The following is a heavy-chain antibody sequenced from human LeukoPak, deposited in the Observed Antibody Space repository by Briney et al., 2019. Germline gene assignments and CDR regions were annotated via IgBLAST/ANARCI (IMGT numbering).Heavy chain of an antibody. D-gene: IGHD6-13*01. J-gene: IGHJ5*02. V-gene: IGHV4-30-4*01. CDR1: GGSISRGDNY. Sequence: SQTLSLTCAVSGGSISRGDNYWSWVRQPPGRGMGLHGYIYNSGSSYYNPSLKSRVSISVDTSKNQFSLKLSSVTAADAAVYYCARDGPYSSSWFDPWGQGTLVTVSS. CDR3: ARDGPYSSSWFDP. CDR2: IYNSGSS.